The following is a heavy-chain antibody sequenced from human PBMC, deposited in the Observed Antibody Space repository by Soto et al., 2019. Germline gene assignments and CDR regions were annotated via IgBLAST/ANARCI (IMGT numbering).Heavy chain of an antibody. Sequence: SETLSLTCTVSGGSISSGDYYWSWIRQPPGKGLEWIGYIYYSGSTYYNPSLKSRVTISVDTSKNQFSLKLSSVTAADTAVYYCAREGTKHYYYGMDVWGQGTTVT. CDR3: AREGTKHYYYGMDV. CDR1: GGSISSGDYY. D-gene: IGHD2-8*01. V-gene: IGHV4-30-4*01. CDR2: IYYSGST. J-gene: IGHJ6*02.